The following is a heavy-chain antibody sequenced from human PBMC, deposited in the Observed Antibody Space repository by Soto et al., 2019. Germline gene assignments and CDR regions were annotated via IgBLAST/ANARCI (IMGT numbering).Heavy chain of an antibody. D-gene: IGHD3-10*01. CDR3: ARDEITMVRGVPRGGWFDP. CDR2: IYYSGST. Sequence: QVQLQESGPGLVKPSQTLSLTCTVSGGSISSGDYYWSWIRQPPGKGLEWIGYIYYSGSTYYNPSLKSRVTISVYTSKNQFSLKLSSVTAADTAVYYCARDEITMVRGVPRGGWFDPWGQGTLVTVSS. V-gene: IGHV4-30-4*01. J-gene: IGHJ5*02. CDR1: GGSISSGDYY.